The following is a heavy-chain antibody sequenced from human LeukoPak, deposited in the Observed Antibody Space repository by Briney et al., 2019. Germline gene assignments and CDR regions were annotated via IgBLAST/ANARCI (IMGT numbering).Heavy chain of an antibody. CDR1: GFTFSTYA. D-gene: IGHD2-21*01. CDR3: AKEVPYYYFDY. CDR2: ISDSGDAT. V-gene: IGHV3-23*01. J-gene: IGHJ4*02. Sequence: GGSLRLSCVASGFTFSTYAMTWVRQAPGKGLEWVSSISDSGDATFYADSVKGRFTISRDNSKNTLYLQMNSLRAEDTAVYYCAKEVPYYYFDYWGQGTLVTVSS.